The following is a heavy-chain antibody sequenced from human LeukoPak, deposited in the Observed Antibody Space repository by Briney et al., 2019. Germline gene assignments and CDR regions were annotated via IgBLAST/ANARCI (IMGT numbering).Heavy chain of an antibody. CDR3: ARAGAFLRGYFDY. J-gene: IGHJ4*02. Sequence: PGGSLRLSCAASGFTFSSYEMNWVRQAPGKGLEWVSYISSSGSTRYYADSVKGRFTFSRDNAKNSLYLQMNSLRAEDTAVYYCARAGAFLRGYFDYWGQGTLVTVSS. CDR2: ISSSGSTR. D-gene: IGHD3-10*01. CDR1: GFTFSSYE. V-gene: IGHV3-48*03.